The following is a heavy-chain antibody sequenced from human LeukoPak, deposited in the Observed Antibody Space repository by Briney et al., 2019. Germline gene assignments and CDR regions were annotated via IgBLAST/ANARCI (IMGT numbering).Heavy chain of an antibody. CDR1: GFTFKYYS. Sequence: GGSLRLSCAASGFTFKYYSMNWVRQAPGKGLEWASFLSSGSSVLNYADSVRGRFAISRDDAKSSLYLQMNSLRAEDTAVYYCAKDSSGYYYGVWWYFDLWGRGTLVTVSS. D-gene: IGHD3-22*01. CDR3: AKDSSGYYYGVWWYFDL. J-gene: IGHJ2*01. V-gene: IGHV3-21*04. CDR2: LSSGSSVL.